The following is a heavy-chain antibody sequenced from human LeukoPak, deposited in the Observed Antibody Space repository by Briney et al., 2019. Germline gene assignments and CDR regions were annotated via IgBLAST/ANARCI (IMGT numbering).Heavy chain of an antibody. Sequence: ASVKVSCKASGGTFSSYATSWVRQAPGQGLEWMGGIIPVFGTPKYAQKFQGRVTITADESTSTAYMELTSLRSEDTAVYYCARGGYGDYGDDAFDIWGQGTMVTVSS. D-gene: IGHD4-17*01. CDR1: GGTFSSYA. J-gene: IGHJ3*02. CDR2: IIPVFGTP. CDR3: ARGGYGDYGDDAFDI. V-gene: IGHV1-69*13.